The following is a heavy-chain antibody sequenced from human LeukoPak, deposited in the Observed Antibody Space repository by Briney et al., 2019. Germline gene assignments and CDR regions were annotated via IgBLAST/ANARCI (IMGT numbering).Heavy chain of an antibody. CDR2: INPNSGGT. V-gene: IGHV1-2*02. CDR1: GYTFTGYY. Sequence: ASVKVSCKASGYTFTGYYMHWVRQAPGHGLEWMGWINPNSGGTNYAQKFQGRVTMTRDTSISTAYMELSRLRSDDTAVYYCARDSELLWFGELLNAFDIWGQGTMVTVSS. J-gene: IGHJ3*02. D-gene: IGHD3-10*01. CDR3: ARDSELLWFGELLNAFDI.